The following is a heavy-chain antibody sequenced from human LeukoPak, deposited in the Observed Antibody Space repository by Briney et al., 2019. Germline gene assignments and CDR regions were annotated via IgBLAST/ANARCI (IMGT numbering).Heavy chain of an antibody. J-gene: IGHJ6*03. V-gene: IGHV4-61*02. CDR2: IYTGGVT. CDR3: ARATAWNYHFYMDV. Sequence: SQTLSLTCTVSGGSITSGTYFWTWVRQSAGNGLEWIGRIYTGGVTNYNPSLKSRLSISLDTSKNQFSLKLTSLTAADAAIYYCARATAWNYHFYMDVWGKETTVSVS. CDR1: GGSITSGTYF. D-gene: IGHD1-1*01.